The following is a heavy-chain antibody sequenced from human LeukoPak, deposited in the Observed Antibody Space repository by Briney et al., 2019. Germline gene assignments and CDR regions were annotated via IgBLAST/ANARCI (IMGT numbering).Heavy chain of an antibody. CDR1: GYTFTGYY. V-gene: IGHV1-2*02. Sequence: ASVKVSCKASGYTFTGYYMHWVRQAPGQGLEWMGWINPNSGGTNYAQKFQGRVTMTRDTSISTAYMELSRLRSDDTAVDYCARGPITMVRGVIKNWFDPWGQGTLVTVSS. CDR2: INPNSGGT. D-gene: IGHD3-10*01. J-gene: IGHJ5*02. CDR3: ARGPITMVRGVIKNWFDP.